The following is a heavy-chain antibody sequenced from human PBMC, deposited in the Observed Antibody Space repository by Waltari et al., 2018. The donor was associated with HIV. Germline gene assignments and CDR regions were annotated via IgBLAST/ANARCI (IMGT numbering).Heavy chain of an antibody. CDR1: GFPFSRYA. Sequence: EVQLVESGGGLVQPGGSLRLSCAASGFPFSRYAMSWVRQAPGKGLEWVSGISASGGSTYYADSVKGRFTISRDNSKTTLYLQMNSLRAEDTAVYSCTIFGPLEDFGPWGQGTLVTVSS. CDR3: TIFGPLEDFGP. D-gene: IGHD3-3*01. V-gene: IGHV3-23*04. J-gene: IGHJ5*02. CDR2: ISASGGST.